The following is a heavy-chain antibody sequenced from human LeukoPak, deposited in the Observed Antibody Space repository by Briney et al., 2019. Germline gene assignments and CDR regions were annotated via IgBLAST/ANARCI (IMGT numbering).Heavy chain of an antibody. CDR3: ARVPIAVAGIREYYFDY. V-gene: IGHV3-21*01. Sequence: GRSLRLSCAASGFTFSSYSMNWVRQAPGKGLEWVSSISSSSSYIYYADSVKGRFTISRDNAKNSLYLQMNSLRAEDTAVYYCARVPIAVAGIREYYFDYWGQGTLVTVSS. D-gene: IGHD6-19*01. CDR2: ISSSSSYI. J-gene: IGHJ4*02. CDR1: GFTFSSYS.